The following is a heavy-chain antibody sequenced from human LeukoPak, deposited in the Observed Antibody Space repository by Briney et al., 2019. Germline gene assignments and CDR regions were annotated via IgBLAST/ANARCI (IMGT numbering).Heavy chain of an antibody. CDR2: ISYDGSNK. D-gene: IGHD6-19*01. Sequence: PGGSLRLSCAASGFTFSSYGMHWVRQAPGKGLEWVAVISYDGSNKYYADSVKGRFTISRDNSKNTLYLQMNSLRAEDTAVYYCAKASSGWYGPFDYWGQGTLVTVSS. CDR3: AKASSGWYGPFDY. J-gene: IGHJ4*02. CDR1: GFTFSSYG. V-gene: IGHV3-30*18.